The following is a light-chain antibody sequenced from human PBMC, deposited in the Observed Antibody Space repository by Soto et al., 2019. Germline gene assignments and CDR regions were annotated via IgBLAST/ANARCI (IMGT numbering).Light chain of an antibody. CDR1: QSVSSSY. CDR3: HQRNK. CDR2: DTS. Sequence: EIVLTQSPCRLSLSPGERATLSCRASQSVSSSYSAWYQQNPGQAPRRLIYDTSNRATGIPARFSGSRSGTDFTLTISGLDPEDFGVYFCHQRNKFGQGTRLDIK. V-gene: IGKV3D-20*02. J-gene: IGKJ5*01.